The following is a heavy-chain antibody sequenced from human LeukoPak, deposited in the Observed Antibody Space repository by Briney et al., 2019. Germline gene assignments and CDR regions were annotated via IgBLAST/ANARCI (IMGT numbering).Heavy chain of an antibody. J-gene: IGHJ2*01. V-gene: IGHV3-23*01. CDR2: ISGSGGST. CDR1: GFTFSSCA. D-gene: IGHD3-3*01. Sequence: GGSLRLSCAASGFTFSSCAMSWVRQAPGKGLEWVSAISGSGGSTYYADSVKGRFTISRDNSKNTLYLQMNSLRAEDTAVYYCAKSLDDFWSGYLGWYFDLWGRGTLVTVSS. CDR3: AKSLDDFWSGYLGWYFDL.